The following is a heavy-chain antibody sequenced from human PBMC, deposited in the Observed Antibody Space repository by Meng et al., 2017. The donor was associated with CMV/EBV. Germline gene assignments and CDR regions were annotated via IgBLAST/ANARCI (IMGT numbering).Heavy chain of an antibody. Sequence: VQLVESGGGVVQPGRSLRLSCAASGFTFSNAWMSWVRQAPGKGLEWVGRIKSKTDGGTTDYAAPVKGRFTISRDDSKNTLYLQMNSLKTEDTAVYYCTTDEYDYGENFDYWGQGTLVTVSS. V-gene: IGHV3-15*01. CDR2: IKSKTDGGTT. D-gene: IGHD4-17*01. J-gene: IGHJ4*02. CDR3: TTDEYDYGENFDY. CDR1: GFTFSNAW.